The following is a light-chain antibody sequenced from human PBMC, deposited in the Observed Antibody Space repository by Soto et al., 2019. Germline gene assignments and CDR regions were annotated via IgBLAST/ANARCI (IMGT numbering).Light chain of an antibody. CDR1: QSVSSGY. CDR2: AAS. Sequence: EIVLTQSPGTLSFSPGQRATLSCRATQSVSSGYLAWYQKKPGQAPRLLIYAASNRANGIPDRFSGSGSGTDFTLTISRLEPEDFAVYYCQQYGSSPYTFGQGTELAIK. CDR3: QQYGSSPYT. V-gene: IGKV3-20*01. J-gene: IGKJ2*01.